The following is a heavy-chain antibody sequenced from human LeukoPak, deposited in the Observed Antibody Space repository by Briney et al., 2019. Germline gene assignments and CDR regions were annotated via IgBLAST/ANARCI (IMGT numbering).Heavy chain of an antibody. D-gene: IGHD3-22*01. J-gene: IGHJ3*02. CDR2: IIPILGIA. CDR3: ASVAVVVTDDAFDI. V-gene: IGHV1-69*04. Sequence: SVKVSCKASGGTFSSYAISWVRQAPGQGLEWMGRIIPILGIANYAQKFQGRVTITADKSTSTAYMELSSLRSEDTAVYYCASVAVVVTDDAFDIWGQGTMVTVSS. CDR1: GGTFSSYA.